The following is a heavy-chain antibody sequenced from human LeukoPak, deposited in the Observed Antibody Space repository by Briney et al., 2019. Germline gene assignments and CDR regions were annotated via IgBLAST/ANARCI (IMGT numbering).Heavy chain of an antibody. CDR1: GYTFTSYY. CDR3: ARARHGSGSHHYFDY. J-gene: IGHJ4*02. Sequence: ASVKVSCKASGYTFTSYYMHWVRQAPGQGLEWMGIINPSGGSTSYAQKFQGRVTMTRDTSTSTVYMELSSLRSEDTAVYYCARARHGSGSHHYFDYWGQGTLVTVSS. V-gene: IGHV1-46*03. CDR2: INPSGGST. D-gene: IGHD3-10*01.